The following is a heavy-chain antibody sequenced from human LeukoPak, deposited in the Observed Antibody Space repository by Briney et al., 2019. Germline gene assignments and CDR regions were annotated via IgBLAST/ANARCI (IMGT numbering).Heavy chain of an antibody. CDR3: ARDPPPGFCSGTSSSP. J-gene: IGHJ5*02. Sequence: SVKVSCKASGGTFSSYTISWVRQAPGQGLEWMGRIIPILGIANYAQKFQGRVTITADKSTSTAYMELSSLRSEDTAVYYCARDPPPGFCSGTSSSPWGRGPRAPVPS. CDR2: IIPILGIA. CDR1: GGTFSSYT. D-gene: IGHD2-2*01. V-gene: IGHV1-69*04.